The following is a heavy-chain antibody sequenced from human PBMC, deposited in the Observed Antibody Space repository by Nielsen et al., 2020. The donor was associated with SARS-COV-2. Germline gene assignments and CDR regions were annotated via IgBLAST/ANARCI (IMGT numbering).Heavy chain of an antibody. Sequence: SETLSLTSTVSGGSIKHASYYWSWIRKHPEWGLEWVGYIYHTGSTYYNSALESRVTISADMSKNQFSLELTSLTAADTAVYFCARGIRPRHVFDIWGQGTMVTVSS. CDR2: IYHTGST. D-gene: IGHD1-14*01. CDR1: GGSIKHASYY. V-gene: IGHV4-31*03. J-gene: IGHJ3*02. CDR3: ARGIRPRHVFDI.